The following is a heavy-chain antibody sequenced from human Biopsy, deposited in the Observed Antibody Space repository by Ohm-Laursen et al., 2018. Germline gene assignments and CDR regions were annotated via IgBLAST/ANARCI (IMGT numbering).Heavy chain of an antibody. J-gene: IGHJ4*02. Sequence: SETLSLPCTVSGDSISSGGNYWSWIRQFPGRGLEWIANIYHTGSTYYNPSLKSRLSIAIDTSKNQFSVSLRSVTAADTAVYYCARADMVTTIVDYWGQGTLVTVSS. CDR2: IYHTGST. D-gene: IGHD5-12*01. CDR1: GDSISSGGNY. V-gene: IGHV4-31*03. CDR3: ARADMVTTIVDY.